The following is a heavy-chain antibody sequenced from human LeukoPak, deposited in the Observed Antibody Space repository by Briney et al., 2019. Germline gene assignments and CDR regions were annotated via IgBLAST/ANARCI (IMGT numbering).Heavy chain of an antibody. V-gene: IGHV3-30*18. Sequence: PGGSLRLSCAASGFTFSSYGMHWVRQAPGKGLEWVAVISYDGSNKYYADSVKGRFTISGDNSKNTLYLQMNSLRAEDTAVYYCAKDLRRIQLWSPPDYWGQGTLVTVSS. J-gene: IGHJ4*02. CDR3: AKDLRRIQLWSPPDY. CDR2: ISYDGSNK. D-gene: IGHD5-18*01. CDR1: GFTFSSYG.